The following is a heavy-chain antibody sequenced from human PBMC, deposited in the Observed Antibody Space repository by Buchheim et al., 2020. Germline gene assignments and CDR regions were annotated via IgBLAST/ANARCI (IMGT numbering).Heavy chain of an antibody. Sequence: EVQLVESGGGLVQPGGSLRLSCAASRFTFSSYSMNWVRQAPGKGLEWVSSISSSSSYIYYADSVKGRFTISRDNAKNSLYLQMNSLRAEDTAVYYCARAQASYGSGSYLDYYYYGMDVWGQGTT. CDR1: RFTFSSYS. V-gene: IGHV3-21*01. D-gene: IGHD3-10*01. J-gene: IGHJ6*02. CDR3: ARAQASYGSGSYLDYYYYGMDV. CDR2: ISSSSSYI.